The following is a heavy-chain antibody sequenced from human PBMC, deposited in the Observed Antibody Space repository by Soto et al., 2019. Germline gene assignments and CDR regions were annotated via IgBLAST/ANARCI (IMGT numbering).Heavy chain of an antibody. CDR3: ARGLRGAVAPHTGSPDY. CDR2: IYYSGST. V-gene: IGHV4-59*12. CDR1: GGSISSYY. Sequence: PSETLSLTCTVSGGSISSYYWSWIRQPPGKGLEWIGYIYYSGSTYYNPSLKSRVTISVDTSKNQFSLKLSSVTAADTAVYYRARGLRGAVAPHTGSPDYWGQGTLVTVSS. J-gene: IGHJ4*02. D-gene: IGHD6-19*01.